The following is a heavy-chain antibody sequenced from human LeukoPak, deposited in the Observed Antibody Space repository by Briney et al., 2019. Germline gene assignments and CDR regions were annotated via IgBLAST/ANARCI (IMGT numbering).Heavy chain of an antibody. D-gene: IGHD6-19*01. CDR2: ISASGGST. V-gene: IGHV3-23*01. CDR1: GFTFSSSA. CDR3: AKDRTRGWYLGYDAFDV. J-gene: IGHJ3*01. Sequence: PGGSLRLSCAASGFTFSSSAMSWVRQVPGKGLEWVSGISASGGSTSYADSVRGRFTISRDNSKNTLYVQMNSLRDEDTAVYYCAKDRTRGWYLGYDAFDVWGQGTMVTVSS.